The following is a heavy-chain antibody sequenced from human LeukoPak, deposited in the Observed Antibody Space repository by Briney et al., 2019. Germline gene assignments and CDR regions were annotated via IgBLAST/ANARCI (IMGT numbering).Heavy chain of an antibody. CDR2: IYYRSKWYN. Sequence: QTLSLTCAISGDSVSSNSAAWNWIRQSPSKGLEWLGRIYYRSKWYNDYAVSVKSRITINPDTSKNQFSLQLNSVTPEDTAVYYCARATYSDYDFDYWGQGTLVTVSS. V-gene: IGHV6-1*01. CDR3: ARATYSDYDFDY. CDR1: GDSVSSNSAA. J-gene: IGHJ4*02. D-gene: IGHD5-12*01.